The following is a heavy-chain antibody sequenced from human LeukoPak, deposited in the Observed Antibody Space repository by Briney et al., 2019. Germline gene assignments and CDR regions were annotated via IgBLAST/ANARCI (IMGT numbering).Heavy chain of an antibody. D-gene: IGHD6-13*01. CDR3: AKGRQHLGQDFDY. CDR1: GFTFSTCA. V-gene: IGHV3-23*01. J-gene: IGHJ4*02. CDR2: ISGSGGTT. Sequence: GGSLRLSCAASGFTFSTCAMNWVRQAPGKGLEWVSAISGSGGTTYYADSVKGRFTISRDNSKNTLYLQMNSLRAEDTAVYYCAKGRQHLGQDFDYWGQGTLVTASS.